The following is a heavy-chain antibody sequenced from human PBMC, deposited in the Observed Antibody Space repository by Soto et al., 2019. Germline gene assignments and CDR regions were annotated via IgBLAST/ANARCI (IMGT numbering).Heavy chain of an antibody. CDR2: IYQSGNT. J-gene: IGHJ6*02. CDR1: GGSISSNNW. Sequence: SETLSLTCAVSGGSISSNNWWSWVCQSPGEGLEWIGDIYQSGNTNYNPSLKSRVTLSVDKSNNQFSLRLTSLTAADTAVYYCARGNWNYVRSYGMDVWGQGTTVTVSS. D-gene: IGHD1-7*01. CDR3: ARGNWNYVRSYGMDV. V-gene: IGHV4-4*02.